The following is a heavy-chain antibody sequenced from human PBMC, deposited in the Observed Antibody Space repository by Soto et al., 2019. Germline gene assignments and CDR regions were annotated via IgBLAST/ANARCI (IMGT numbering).Heavy chain of an antibody. CDR1: GYTFTGYY. D-gene: IGHD6-19*01. CDR2: INPNSGGT. Sequence: VASVKVSCKASGYTFTGYYMHWVRQAPGQGLEWMGWINPNSGGTNYAQKFQGRVTMTRDTSISTAYMELSRLRSDDTAVYYCARSVAGDPNYYYYGMDVWGQGTTVTVSS. J-gene: IGHJ6*02. CDR3: ARSVAGDPNYYYYGMDV. V-gene: IGHV1-2*02.